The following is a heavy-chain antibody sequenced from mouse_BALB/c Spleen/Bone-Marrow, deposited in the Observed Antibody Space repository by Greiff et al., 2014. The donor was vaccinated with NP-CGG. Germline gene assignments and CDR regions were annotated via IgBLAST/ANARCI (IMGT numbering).Heavy chain of an antibody. CDR2: ISCDGSN. CDR3: ARAGYGNCYAMDY. J-gene: IGHJ4*01. V-gene: IGHV3-6*01. CDR1: GYSFTSGYF. Sequence: VQLQQSGPGLVKPSPSLYLTCSVSGYSFTSGYFWWWIRRFAGDQVGWMCFISCDGSNNYNASLKNRISITRDTSNNQFFLKLKTVTTEDTATYYCARAGYGNCYAMDYWGQGTSVTVSS. D-gene: IGHD2-10*02.